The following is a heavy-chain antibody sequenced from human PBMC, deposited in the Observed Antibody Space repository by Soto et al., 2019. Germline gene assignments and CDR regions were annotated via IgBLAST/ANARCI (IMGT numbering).Heavy chain of an antibody. J-gene: IGHJ6*02. Sequence: GESLKISCKGSGYSFTSYWISWVSQMPGKGLEWMGRIDPSDSYTNYSPSFQGHVTISADKSISTAYLQWSSLKASDTAMYYCVRHGKYCSGGSCYGYYYYGMDVWGQGTTVTVSS. V-gene: IGHV5-10-1*01. CDR1: GYSFTSYW. CDR3: VRHGKYCSGGSCYGYYYYGMDV. CDR2: IDPSDSYT. D-gene: IGHD2-15*01.